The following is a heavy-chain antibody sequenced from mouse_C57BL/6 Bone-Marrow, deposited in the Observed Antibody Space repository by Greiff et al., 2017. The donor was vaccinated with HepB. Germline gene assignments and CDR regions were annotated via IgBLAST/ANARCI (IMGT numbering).Heavy chain of an antibody. CDR2: IYPRSGNT. Sequence: VKLMESGAELARPGASVKLSCKASGYTFTSYGISWVKQRTGQGLEWIGEIYPRSGNTYYNEKFKGKATLTADKSSSTAYMELRSLTSEDSAVYFCARRYYGSSYVADYAMDYWGQGTSVTVSS. D-gene: IGHD1-1*01. CDR1: GYTFTSYG. V-gene: IGHV1-81*01. CDR3: ARRYYGSSYVADYAMDY. J-gene: IGHJ4*01.